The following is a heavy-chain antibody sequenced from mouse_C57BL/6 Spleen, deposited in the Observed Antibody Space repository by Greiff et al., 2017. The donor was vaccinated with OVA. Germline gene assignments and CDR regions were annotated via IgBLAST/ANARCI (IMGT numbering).Heavy chain of an antibody. J-gene: IGHJ2*01. V-gene: IGHV1-55*01. CDR3: ARSLYSNLYFDY. D-gene: IGHD2-5*01. CDR1: GYTFTSYW. CDR2: IYPGSGST. Sequence: QVQLQQPGAELVKPGASVKMSCKASGYTFTSYWITWVKQRPGQGLEWIGDIYPGSGSTNYNEKFKGKATLTVDTSSSTAYMQLSSLTSEDSAVYYCARSLYSNLYFDYWGQGTTLTVSS.